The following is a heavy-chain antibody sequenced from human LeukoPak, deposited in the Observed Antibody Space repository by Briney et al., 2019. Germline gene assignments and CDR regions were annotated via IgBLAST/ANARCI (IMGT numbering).Heavy chain of an antibody. CDR1: GFSLSTSGGG. V-gene: IGHV2-5*02. D-gene: IGHD5-18*01. CDR2: IYWDDDK. J-gene: IGHJ4*02. Sequence: SGPTLVKPTQTLTLTCTLSGFSLSTSGGGVGWIRQPPGKALEWLALIYWDDDKRYSPSLKSRLTTTKDTSKNQVVLTMTNMDPVDTATYYCARSSVDTAMVTGYDYWGQGTLVTVSS. CDR3: ARSSVDTAMVTGYDY.